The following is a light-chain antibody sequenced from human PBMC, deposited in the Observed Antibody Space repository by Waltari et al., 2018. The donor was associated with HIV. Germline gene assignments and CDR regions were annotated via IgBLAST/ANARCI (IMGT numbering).Light chain of an antibody. CDR3: QSYDSGLSGLV. Sequence: QSVLTQPPSVSGAPGQSITISCSGGSSNIGAPYDVHWYQQLPGRAPRLLIYADKRRPPGSSYRFSGSRSVTSASLAIAGLQSEDEGDYYCQSYDSGLSGLVFGGGTRLTVL. J-gene: IGLJ3*02. CDR1: SSNIGAPYD. CDR2: ADK. V-gene: IGLV1-40*01.